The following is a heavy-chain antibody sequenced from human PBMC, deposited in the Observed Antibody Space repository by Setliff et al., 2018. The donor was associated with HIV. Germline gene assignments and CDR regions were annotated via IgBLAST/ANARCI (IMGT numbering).Heavy chain of an antibody. D-gene: IGHD3-3*01. V-gene: IGHV3-7*01. CDR1: GFRFRSYW. Sequence: GGSLRLSFAASGFRFRSYWMSWVRQAPGKGLESVANVKQDGTETLYVDSVKGRFTISRDNAKNSLYLQMNSLRAEDTAVYYCARDPRPKFWSGNSPFDYWGQGTLVTVSS. CDR2: VKQDGTET. J-gene: IGHJ4*02. CDR3: ARDPRPKFWSGNSPFDY.